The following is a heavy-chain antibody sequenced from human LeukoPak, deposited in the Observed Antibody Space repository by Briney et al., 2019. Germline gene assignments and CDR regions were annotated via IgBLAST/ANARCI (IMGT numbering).Heavy chain of an antibody. CDR2: VHHSGST. V-gene: IGHV4-39*01. CDR1: GGSISSPTYY. J-gene: IGHJ4*02. CDR3: ARLGGYYDPPGY. D-gene: IGHD3-10*01. Sequence: SETLSLTCSASGGSISSPTYYWAWIRQPPGQGLEWIGTVHHSGSTYYSPSLVSRVTISVDTSKNQFSLKLASVTAADTAFYYCARLGGYYDPPGYWGQGTLVTVSS.